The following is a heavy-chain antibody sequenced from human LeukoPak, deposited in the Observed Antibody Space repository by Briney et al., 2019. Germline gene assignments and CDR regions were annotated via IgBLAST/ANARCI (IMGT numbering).Heavy chain of an antibody. CDR2: IYHSGST. CDR3: ARDVPTVQLWRTDAFDI. D-gene: IGHD5-18*01. J-gene: IGHJ3*02. V-gene: IGHV4-38-2*02. CDR1: GYSISSGYY. Sequence: ASETLSLTCTVSGYSISSGYYWGWIRQPPGKGLEWIGIIYHSGSTYFNPSLKSRVTISVDTSKNQFSLKLTSVTAADTAVYYCARDVPTVQLWRTDAFDIWAKGQWSPSLQ.